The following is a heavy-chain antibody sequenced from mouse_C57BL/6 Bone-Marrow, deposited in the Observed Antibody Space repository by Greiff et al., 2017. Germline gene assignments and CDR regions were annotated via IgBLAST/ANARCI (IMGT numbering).Heavy chain of an antibody. J-gene: IGHJ1*03. D-gene: IGHD2-3*01. Sequence: QVQLKESGAELVRPGTSVKVSCKASGYAFTNYLIEWVKQRPGQGLEWIGVINPGSGGTNYNEKFKGKATLTADKSSSTAYMQLSSLTSEDSAVFVCARLDGYPWYFDVWGTGTTVTVSS. CDR1: GYAFTNYL. CDR2: INPGSGGT. V-gene: IGHV1-54*01. CDR3: ARLDGYPWYFDV.